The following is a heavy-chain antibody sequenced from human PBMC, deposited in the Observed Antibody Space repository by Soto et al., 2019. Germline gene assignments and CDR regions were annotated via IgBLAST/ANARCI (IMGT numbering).Heavy chain of an antibody. CDR1: GFSLSTRDVG. CDR2: VYWDDSK. Sequence: QITLNESGPTLVKPTQTLTLTCTFSGFSLSTRDVGVGWIRQPPGEALEWLGVVYWDDSKTYSPSLESRLTITKDTSKNQVVLRMTKMDPLDTATYYSAHCRGGVGSFWGQGTLVTVSS. V-gene: IGHV2-5*02. CDR3: AHCRGGVGSF. D-gene: IGHD6-13*01. J-gene: IGHJ4*02.